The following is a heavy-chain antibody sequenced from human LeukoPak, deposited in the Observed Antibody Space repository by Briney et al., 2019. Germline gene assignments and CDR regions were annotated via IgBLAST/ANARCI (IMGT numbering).Heavy chain of an antibody. CDR2: IKPDGSEK. CDR1: GFTFSTYW. J-gene: IGHJ4*02. D-gene: IGHD5-18*01. V-gene: IGHV3-7*01. CDR3: TRDWTDTAMGLFDY. Sequence: GGSLRLSCVASGFTFSTYWMSWVRQAPGKGLEWVANIKPDGSEKNYVDSVKGRFIISRDNAKNSLSLQMNSLRAEDTAVYYCTRDWTDTAMGLFDYWGQGTLVTVSS.